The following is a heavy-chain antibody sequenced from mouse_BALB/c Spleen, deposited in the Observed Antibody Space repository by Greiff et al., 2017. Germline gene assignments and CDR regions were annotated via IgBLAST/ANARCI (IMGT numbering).Heavy chain of an antibody. CDR1: GYTFTSYW. D-gene: IGHD2-3*01. CDR3: AIIYDGYYGFAY. Sequence: QVQLQQSGAELARPGASVKLSCKASGYTFTSYWMQWVKQRPGQGLEWIGAIYPGDGDTRYTQKFKGKATLTADKSSSTAYMQLSSLASEDSAVYYCAIIYDGYYGFAYWGQGTLVTVSA. J-gene: IGHJ3*01. CDR2: IYPGDGDT. V-gene: IGHV1-87*01.